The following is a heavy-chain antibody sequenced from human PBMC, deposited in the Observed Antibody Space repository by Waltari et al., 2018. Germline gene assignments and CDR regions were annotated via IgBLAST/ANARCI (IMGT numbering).Heavy chain of an antibody. CDR1: GYSFTSSW. CDR3: ARRGTTGTTGEIDY. V-gene: IGHV5-51*03. D-gene: IGHD1-1*01. Sequence: EVQLLQSGAAVKKPGASLKISCQGFGYSFTSSWIGWVRQMPGKGREWMGIIYPGDSDTRYSPSFQGQVTISADKSISTAYLQWSSLKASDTAMYYCARRGTTGTTGEIDYWGQGTLVTVSS. J-gene: IGHJ4*02. CDR2: IYPGDSDT.